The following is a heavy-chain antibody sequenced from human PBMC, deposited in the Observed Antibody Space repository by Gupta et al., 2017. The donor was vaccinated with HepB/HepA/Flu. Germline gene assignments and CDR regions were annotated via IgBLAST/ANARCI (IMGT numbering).Heavy chain of an antibody. CDR1: XXXXXXXX. V-gene: IGHV1-2*04. D-gene: IGHD2-15*01. Sequence: XVXXVHSGAEVKKPGASVKVXXXXSXXXXXXXXXXXXXXXXGQGLEWMGWINANSGGTNYAQKFQGWVTMTRDTSISTAYMELIRLKSDDTAVYYCARAPPCSAGTCYLPSSDFYGMDVWGQGTTVTASS. CDR3: ARAPPCSAGTCYLPSSDFYGMDV. CDR2: INANSGGT. J-gene: IGHJ6*02.